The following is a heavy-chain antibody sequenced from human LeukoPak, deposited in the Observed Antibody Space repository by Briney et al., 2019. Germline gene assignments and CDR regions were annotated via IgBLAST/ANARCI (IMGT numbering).Heavy chain of an antibody. Sequence: SETLSLTCTVSGGSISSSSYYWGWIRQPPGKGLEWIGSIYYSGSTYYNPSLKSRVTISVDTSKNQFSLKLSSVTAADTAVYYCARANYYDSSGYYFNFDYWGQGTLVTVSS. D-gene: IGHD3-22*01. CDR1: GGSISSSSYY. V-gene: IGHV4-39*07. CDR3: ARANYYDSSGYYFNFDY. CDR2: IYYSGST. J-gene: IGHJ4*02.